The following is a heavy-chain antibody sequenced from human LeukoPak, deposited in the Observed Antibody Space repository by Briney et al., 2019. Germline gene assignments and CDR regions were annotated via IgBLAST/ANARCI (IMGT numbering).Heavy chain of an antibody. Sequence: ASVKVSCKASGYTFTGYYMHWVRQAPGQGLEWMGRINPNSGGTNYAQKFQGRVTITRNTSISTAYMELSSLRSEDTAVYYCARGRYGRTVYYDFWSGYYYYYYMDVWGKGTTVTVSS. V-gene: IGHV1-2*06. CDR3: ARGRYGRTVYYDFWSGYYYYYYMDV. D-gene: IGHD3-3*01. J-gene: IGHJ6*03. CDR2: INPNSGGT. CDR1: GYTFTGYY.